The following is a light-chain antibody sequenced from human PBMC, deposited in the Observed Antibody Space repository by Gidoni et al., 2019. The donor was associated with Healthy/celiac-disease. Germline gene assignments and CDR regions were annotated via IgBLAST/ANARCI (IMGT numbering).Light chain of an antibody. CDR3: QQYGSSPGT. CDR1: QSVSSSY. CDR2: GAS. J-gene: IGKJ1*01. Sequence: GERATLSCRASQSVSSSYLAWYQQKPGQAPRLLIYGASSRATGIPDRFSGSGSGTDFTLTISRLEPEDFAVYYCQQYGSSPGTFGQGTKVEIK. V-gene: IGKV3-20*01.